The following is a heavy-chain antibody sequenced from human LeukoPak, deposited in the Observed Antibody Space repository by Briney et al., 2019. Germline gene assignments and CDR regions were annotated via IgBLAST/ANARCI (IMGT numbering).Heavy chain of an antibody. D-gene: IGHD3-10*01. CDR3: AKRENYYGSGSYPVD. CDR1: GFTFSKYG. V-gene: IGHV3-30*02. CDR2: IRNDGNNK. Sequence: GGSLRLSCAASGFTFSKYGMPWVRQAPGKGLEWLTFIRNDGNNKYYADSVKGRFTVSRDNSKNKLYLQMTSLRAEDTAVYYCAKRENYYGSGSYPVDWGQGTLVTVSS. J-gene: IGHJ4*02.